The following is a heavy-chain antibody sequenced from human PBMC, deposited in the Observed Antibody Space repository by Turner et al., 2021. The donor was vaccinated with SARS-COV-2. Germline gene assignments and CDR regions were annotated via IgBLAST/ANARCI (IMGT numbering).Heavy chain of an antibody. Sequence: AQLVQSRPEVNPPAASVQVSCTASVYTFTSYYINWVRQAPGQWLEGRRRINPSGGSTSYAQKFKGRVTMTRDTSKSTVYMELSSLRSEDTAVYYCASGSAVTGTPQLYYYDYGMDVWGQGTTVTVSS. CDR3: ASGSAVTGTPQLYYYDYGMDV. V-gene: IGHV1-46*01. J-gene: IGHJ6*02. CDR2: INPSGGST. D-gene: IGHD6-19*01. CDR1: VYTFTSYY.